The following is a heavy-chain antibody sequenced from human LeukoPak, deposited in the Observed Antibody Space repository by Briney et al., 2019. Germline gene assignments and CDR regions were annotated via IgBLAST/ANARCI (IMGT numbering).Heavy chain of an antibody. J-gene: IGHJ3*01. CDR1: GFIFSTYW. CDR2: MKGDGSKI. CDR3: ARPAYTAAYDL. Sequence: GGSLRLSCAASGFIFSTYWMMWARQAPGKGLEWVANMKGDGSKIHYVDSVKGRFTISRDNARNSLFLQMNGLRPEDTAVYYCARPAYTAAYDLWGQGTMVTVSS. V-gene: IGHV3-7*01. D-gene: IGHD3-16*01.